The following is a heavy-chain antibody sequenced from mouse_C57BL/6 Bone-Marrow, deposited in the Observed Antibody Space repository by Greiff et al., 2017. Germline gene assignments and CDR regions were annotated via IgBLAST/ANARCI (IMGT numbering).Heavy chain of an antibody. Sequence: VQLQQPGAELVKPGASVKLSCKASGYTFTSYRLHWVQQRPGQGLEWIGMIHPNSSSTNYNEKFKSKATLTVDSSSSTVYMLLSSLTAEDSSVYYCARFNYYGSSYPHYYAMDYWGQGTSVTVSS. CDR2: IHPNSSST. CDR3: ARFNYYGSSYPHYYAMDY. V-gene: IGHV1-64*01. CDR1: GYTFTSYR. J-gene: IGHJ4*01. D-gene: IGHD1-1*01.